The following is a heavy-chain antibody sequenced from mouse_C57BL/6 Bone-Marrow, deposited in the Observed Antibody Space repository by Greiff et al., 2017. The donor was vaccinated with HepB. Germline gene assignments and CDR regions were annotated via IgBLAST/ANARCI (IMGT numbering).Heavy chain of an antibody. J-gene: IGHJ3*01. Sequence: VQLQQSGPELVKPGASVKISCKASGYTFTDYYMNWVKQSHGKSLEWIGDINPNNGGTSYNQKFKGKATLTVDKSASTAYMELSSLTSEDSAVYYCARKDYDGDWFAYWGQGTLVTVSA. CDR1: GYTFTDYY. CDR2: INPNNGGT. CDR3: ARKDYDGDWFAY. V-gene: IGHV1-26*01. D-gene: IGHD2-4*01.